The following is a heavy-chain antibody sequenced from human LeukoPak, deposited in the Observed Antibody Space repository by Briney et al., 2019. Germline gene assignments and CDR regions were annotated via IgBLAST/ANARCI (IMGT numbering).Heavy chain of an antibody. Sequence: GGSPRLSCAASRLTFTYWMSWVRQAPGKGLEWVAVISYDGSNKYYADSVKGRFTISRDNSKNTLYLQMNSLRAEDTAVYCCARKGLGYCSGGSCYSGWNYYYYYMDVWGKGTTVTVSS. J-gene: IGHJ6*03. CDR1: RLTFTYW. CDR3: ARKGLGYCSGGSCYSGWNYYYYYMDV. D-gene: IGHD2-15*01. CDR2: ISYDGSNK. V-gene: IGHV3-30*03.